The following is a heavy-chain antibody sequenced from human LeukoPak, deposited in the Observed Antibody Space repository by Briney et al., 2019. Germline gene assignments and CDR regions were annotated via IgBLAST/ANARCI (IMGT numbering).Heavy chain of an antibody. J-gene: IGHJ3*02. CDR1: GFTFDDYA. D-gene: IGHD2-21*02. CDR3: AHIVVVTAPYDAFDI. V-gene: IGHV3-23*01. Sequence: GRSLRLSCAASGFTFDDYAMHWVRQVPGKGLEWVSAISGSGGSTYYADSVKGRFTISRDNSKNTLYLQMNSLRAEDTAVYYCAHIVVVTAPYDAFDIWGQGTMVTVSS. CDR2: ISGSGGST.